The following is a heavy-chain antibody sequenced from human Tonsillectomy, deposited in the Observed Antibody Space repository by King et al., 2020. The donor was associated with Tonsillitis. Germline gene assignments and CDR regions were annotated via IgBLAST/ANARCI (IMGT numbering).Heavy chain of an antibody. CDR2: ISYHGTNI. D-gene: IGHD5-24*01. V-gene: IGHV3-33*05. J-gene: IGHJ4*02. Sequence: VQLVESGGGVVQPGRSLRLSCETSGFIFGSYGMHWVRQAPGKGLEWVATISYHGTNIHQSDSVKGRFTISRDNSKNTMYLQMNSLRVEDTAVYYCARARQYNVEWGIDQWGQGTLVTVAS. CDR1: GFIFGSYG. CDR3: ARARQYNVEWGIDQ.